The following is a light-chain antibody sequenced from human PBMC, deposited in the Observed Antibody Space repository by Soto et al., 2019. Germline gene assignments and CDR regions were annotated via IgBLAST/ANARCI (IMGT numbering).Light chain of an antibody. CDR1: QSVSSSH. V-gene: IGKV3-20*01. J-gene: IGKJ1*01. CDR3: QQYGNSRA. CDR2: GVS. Sequence: EIVLTQFPGTLSLSPGERATLSCRASQSVSSSHLAWYQQNPGQAPRLLIYGVSSRATGIPDRFGGSGSGTDFTLTISRLEPEDFAVYYCQQYGNSRAFGQGTKVDIK.